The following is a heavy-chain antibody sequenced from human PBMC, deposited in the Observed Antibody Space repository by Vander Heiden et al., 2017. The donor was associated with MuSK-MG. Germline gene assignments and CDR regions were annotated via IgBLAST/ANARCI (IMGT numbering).Heavy chain of an antibody. Sequence: QVQPQQWVAGLLKPSETLSLTCAIYGGSFSGYYWSWIRQPPGKGLEWIGEINHSGSTNYNPSLKSRVTISVDTSKNQFSLKLISVTAADTAVYYCARGAPPSFGQQLDRYYFDYWGQGTLVTVSS. V-gene: IGHV4-34*01. CDR1: GGSFSGYY. CDR3: ARGAPPSFGQQLDRYYFDY. D-gene: IGHD6-13*01. J-gene: IGHJ4*02. CDR2: INHSGST.